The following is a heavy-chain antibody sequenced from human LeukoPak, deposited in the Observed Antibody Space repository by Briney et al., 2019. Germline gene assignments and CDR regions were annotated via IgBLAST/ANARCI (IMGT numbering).Heavy chain of an antibody. CDR2: TKQDETEK. J-gene: IGHJ4*02. Sequence: PGGSLRLSCAASGFSFSSYAMSWVRQAPGKGLEWVANTKQDETEKHYGDSVKGRFTISRDNAQNSLYLQMNSLRAEDTAVYFCARNRQWLLADYWGQGTVVTVSS. CDR3: ARNRQWLLADY. CDR1: GFSFSSYA. D-gene: IGHD3-22*01. V-gene: IGHV3-7*04.